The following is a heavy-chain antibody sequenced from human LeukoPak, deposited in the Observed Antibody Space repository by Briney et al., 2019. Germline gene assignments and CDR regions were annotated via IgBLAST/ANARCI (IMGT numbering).Heavy chain of an antibody. J-gene: IGHJ4*02. V-gene: IGHV3-49*03. D-gene: IGHD6-13*01. CDR3: TRDPSPYSTWTVDYFDY. CDR2: IRSKAYGGTT. CDR1: GFTFGDYA. Sequence: GGSLRLSCTASGFTFGDYAMSWFRQAPGKGLEWVGFIRSKAYGGTTEYAVSVKGRFTISRDDSKSIAYLQMNSLKTEDTAVYYCTRDPSPYSTWTVDYFDYWGQGTLVTVSS.